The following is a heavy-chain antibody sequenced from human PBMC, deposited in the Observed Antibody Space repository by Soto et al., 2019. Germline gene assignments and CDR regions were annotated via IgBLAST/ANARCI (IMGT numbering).Heavy chain of an antibody. CDR1: GGSISSYY. CDR2: IYYSGST. D-gene: IGHD3-10*01. Sequence: SETLSLTCTVSGGSISSYYWSWIRQPPGKGLEWIGYIYYSGSTNYNPSLKSRVTISVDTSKNQFSLKLSSVTAADTAVYYCARAYYGSGSYYRPENWFEPWGQGTLVTVSS. V-gene: IGHV4-59*01. J-gene: IGHJ5*02. CDR3: ARAYYGSGSYYRPENWFEP.